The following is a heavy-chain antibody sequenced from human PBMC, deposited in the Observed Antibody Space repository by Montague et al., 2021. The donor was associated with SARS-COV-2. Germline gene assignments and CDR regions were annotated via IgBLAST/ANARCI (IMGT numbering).Heavy chain of an antibody. CDR3: TSGREGNYNVMDV. D-gene: IGHD1-1*01. Sequence: CAISGDSVSSNSATWNWLRQSPSWGLQWLGSTYYRTKWYNDYAVSVRGRVTINPDTSKNQFSLQLNSVTPEDTAIYYCTSGREGNYNVMDVWGQGTTVTVSS. V-gene: IGHV6-1*01. CDR1: GDSVSSNSAT. CDR2: TYYRTKWYN. J-gene: IGHJ6*02.